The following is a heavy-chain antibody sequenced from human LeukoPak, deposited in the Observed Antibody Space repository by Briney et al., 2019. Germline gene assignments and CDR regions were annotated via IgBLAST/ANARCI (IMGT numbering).Heavy chain of an antibody. J-gene: IGHJ3*02. CDR3: ARHEVREYYDSSGMKLDAFDI. Sequence: PSETLSLTCAVSGGSISSSSYYWGWIRQPPGKGLGWIGSTYYSGSTYYNPSLKSRVTISVDTSKNQFSLKLSSVTAADTAVYYCARHEVREYYDSSGMKLDAFDIWGQGTMVTVSS. V-gene: IGHV4-39*01. CDR1: GGSISSSSYY. CDR2: TYYSGST. D-gene: IGHD3-22*01.